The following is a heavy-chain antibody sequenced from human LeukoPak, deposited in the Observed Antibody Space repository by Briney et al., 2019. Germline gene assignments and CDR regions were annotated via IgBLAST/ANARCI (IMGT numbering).Heavy chain of an antibody. V-gene: IGHV3-48*01. Sequence: PGGSLRLSCAASGFTFSSYSMNWVRQAPGKGLEWVSYISSSSSTIYYADSVKGRITISRDNAKNSLYLQMNSLRAEDTAVYYCARVPGRDGYNPFDYWGQGTLVTVSS. J-gene: IGHJ4*02. CDR1: GFTFSSYS. D-gene: IGHD5-24*01. CDR3: ARVPGRDGYNPFDY. CDR2: ISSSSSTI.